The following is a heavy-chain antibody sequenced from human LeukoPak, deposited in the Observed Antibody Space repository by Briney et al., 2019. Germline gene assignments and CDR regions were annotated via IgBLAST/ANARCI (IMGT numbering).Heavy chain of an antibody. V-gene: IGHV3-23*01. CDR1: GFTFSSYA. J-gene: IGHJ4*02. CDR3: ARYPYQSYYFDY. D-gene: IGHD2-2*02. CDR2: ISGSGGST. Sequence: QSGGSLRLSCAASGFTFSSYAMSWVRQAPGKGLEWVSAISGSGGSTYYADSVKGRFTISRDNSKNTLYLQMNSLRAEDTAVYYCARYPYQSYYFDYWGQGTLVTVSS.